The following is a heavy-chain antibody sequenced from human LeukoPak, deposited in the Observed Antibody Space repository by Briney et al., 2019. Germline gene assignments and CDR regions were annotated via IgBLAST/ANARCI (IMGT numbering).Heavy chain of an antibody. CDR2: INPSGGST. CDR3: ASCAGSCYSPFDH. D-gene: IGHD2-15*01. V-gene: IGHV1-46*01. Sequence: ASVKVSCKASGYTFTSYYMHWVRQAPGQGLEWMGIINPSGGSTSYAQKFQGRVTMTRDTSTSTVYMELSSLRSEDTAVYYCASCAGSCYSPFDHWGQGTLVTVSS. CDR1: GYTFTSYY. J-gene: IGHJ4*02.